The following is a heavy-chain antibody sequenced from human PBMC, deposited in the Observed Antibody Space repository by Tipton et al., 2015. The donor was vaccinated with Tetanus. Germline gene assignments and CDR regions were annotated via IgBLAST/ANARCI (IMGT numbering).Heavy chain of an antibody. D-gene: IGHD6-19*01. Sequence: SLRLSCAASGFTFSSYWMSWVRQAPGKGLEWVANIKQDGSEKYYVDSVKGRFTISRDSAKNSLYLQMNSLRAEDTAVYYCAREDPIAVAGKTYYYMDVWGKGTTVTVSS. CDR2: IKQDGSEK. CDR1: GFTFSSYW. V-gene: IGHV3-7*01. CDR3: AREDPIAVAGKTYYYMDV. J-gene: IGHJ6*03.